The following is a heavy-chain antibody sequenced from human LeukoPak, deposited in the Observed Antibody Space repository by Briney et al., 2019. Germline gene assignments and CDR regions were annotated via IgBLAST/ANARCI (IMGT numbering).Heavy chain of an antibody. CDR2: IYYSGST. J-gene: IGHJ6*04. CDR1: GGSISSYY. D-gene: IGHD3-10*01. V-gene: IGHV4-59*12. CDR3: ARDAGYYGSGSLDV. Sequence: SETLSLTCTVSGGSISSYYWSWIRQPPGKGLEWTGYIYYSGSTNYNPSLKSRVTISVDTSKNQFSLKLSSVTAADTAVYYCARDAGYYGSGSLDVWGKGTTVTVSS.